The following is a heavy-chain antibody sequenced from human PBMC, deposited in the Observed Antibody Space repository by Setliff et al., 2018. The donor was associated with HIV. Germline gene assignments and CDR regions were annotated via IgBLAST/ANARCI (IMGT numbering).Heavy chain of an antibody. CDR2: ISHSGNT. D-gene: IGHD2-2*01. CDR3: ARDPRPSNYRLLWYFDF. Sequence: SETLSLTCTVSGGSISSNSDHWGWIRQPPGKGLEWIGGISHSGNTYYNPSLKSRATISVDKSKKQFSLKVTSVTAADTAVYYCARDPRPSNYRLLWYFDFWGQGTLVTVSS. J-gene: IGHJ4*02. CDR1: GGSISSNSDH. V-gene: IGHV4-39*07.